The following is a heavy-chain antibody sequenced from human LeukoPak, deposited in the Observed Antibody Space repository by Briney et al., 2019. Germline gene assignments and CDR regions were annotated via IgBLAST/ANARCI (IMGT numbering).Heavy chain of an antibody. CDR2: ISNIGGRT. V-gene: IGHV3-23*01. Sequence: GGSLRLSCAASGFTFTNYDMTWVRQAPGKGLEWVSGISNIGGRTYYADSVKGRFTISRDNAKNSLYLQMNSLRAEDTAVYYCARSSYTSGSSYFDYWGQGTQVTVSA. CDR1: GFTFTNYD. J-gene: IGHJ4*02. CDR3: ARSSYTSGSSYFDY. D-gene: IGHD3-10*01.